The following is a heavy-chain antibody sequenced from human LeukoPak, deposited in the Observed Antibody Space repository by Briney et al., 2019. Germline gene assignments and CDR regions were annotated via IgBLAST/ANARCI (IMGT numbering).Heavy chain of an antibody. CDR3: ASRAGYTGSWSAFDY. J-gene: IGHJ4*02. CDR1: TFTLNNYW. V-gene: IGHV3-7*05. CDR2: IKQDGSEK. D-gene: IGHD6-13*01. Sequence: GGSLRLSCTASTFTLNNYWMSWVRQAPGKGLEWVANIKQDGSEKYYVDSVKGRFTISRDNAKNSLYLQMNSLRAEDTTVYYCASRAGYTGSWSAFDYWGQGTLVTVSS.